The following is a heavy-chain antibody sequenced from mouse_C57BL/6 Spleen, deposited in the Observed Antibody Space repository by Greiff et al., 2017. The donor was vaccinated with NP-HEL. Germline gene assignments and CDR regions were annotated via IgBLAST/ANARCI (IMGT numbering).Heavy chain of an antibody. V-gene: IGHV1-81*01. Sequence: QVQLKQSGAELARPGASVKLSCKASGYTFTSYGISWVKQRPGQGLEWIGEIYPRSGNTYYNEKFTGKATLTADKSSSTAYMELRSLTCEDSAVYFCARWRTETNYYAMNYWGQGTSVTVSS. CDR1: GYTFTSYG. CDR3: ARWRTETNYYAMNY. J-gene: IGHJ4*01. CDR2: IYPRSGNT.